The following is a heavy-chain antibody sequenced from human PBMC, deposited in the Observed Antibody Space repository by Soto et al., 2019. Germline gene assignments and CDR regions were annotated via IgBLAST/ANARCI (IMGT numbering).Heavy chain of an antibody. V-gene: IGHV4-31*03. CDR3: ARSGYSYGPNPLLY. Sequence: QVQLQESGPGLVKPSQTLSLTCTVSGGSISSGGYYWSWIRQHPGKGLEWIGYIFYSGSTYYNPSLRRRVIISVDTSKNQCSQKLSSVTAADTAVYYCARSGYSYGPNPLLYWGQGTLVTVSS. CDR2: IFYSGST. D-gene: IGHD5-18*01. J-gene: IGHJ4*02. CDR1: GGSISSGGYY.